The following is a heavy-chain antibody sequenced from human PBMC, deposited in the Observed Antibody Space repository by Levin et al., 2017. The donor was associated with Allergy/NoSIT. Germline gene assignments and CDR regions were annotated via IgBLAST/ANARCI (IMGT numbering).Heavy chain of an antibody. V-gene: IGHV3-23*01. CDR1: GFTFTSYA. CDR2: ISASGGNT. Sequence: QPGGSLRLSCAASGFTFTSYAMTWVRQAPGKGLEWVSAISASGGNTFFADSVKGRFTISRDNYKNTLYLQMNSLRAEDTAVYFCAKDRFGCDGGRCYEGVPYYFGSWGRGTLVTVSS. D-gene: IGHD2-15*01. CDR3: AKDRFGCDGGRCYEGVPYYFGS. J-gene: IGHJ4*02.